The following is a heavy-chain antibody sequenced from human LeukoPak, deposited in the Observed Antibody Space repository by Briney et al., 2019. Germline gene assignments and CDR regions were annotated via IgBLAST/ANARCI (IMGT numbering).Heavy chain of an antibody. Sequence: SETLSLTCNVSGGSISSHYWSWIRQRPGKGLEWIAYIYYSGSTNYNPSLTSRVTMSVDTSKNHFSLKLTSVTAADTAVYYCARSLSTGPSAAGDAYYFYYGMDVWGQGTTVTVSS. J-gene: IGHJ6*02. CDR3: ARSLSTGPSAAGDAYYFYYGMDV. CDR1: GGSISSHY. V-gene: IGHV4-59*11. CDR2: IYYSGST. D-gene: IGHD6-13*01.